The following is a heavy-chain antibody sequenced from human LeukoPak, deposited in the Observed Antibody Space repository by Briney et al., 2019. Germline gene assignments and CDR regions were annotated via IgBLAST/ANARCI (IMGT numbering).Heavy chain of an antibody. D-gene: IGHD4-17*01. CDR3: ARGDDYGDYADWFDP. CDR1: GGSISSYY. J-gene: IGHJ5*02. Sequence: PSETLSLTCTVSGGSISSYYWSWIRQPPGKGLEWIGYIYYSGTTNYNPSLKSRVTISVDTSKNQFSLKLSSVTAADTAVYYCARGDDYGDYADWFDPWGQGTLVTVSS. CDR2: IYYSGTT. V-gene: IGHV4-59*12.